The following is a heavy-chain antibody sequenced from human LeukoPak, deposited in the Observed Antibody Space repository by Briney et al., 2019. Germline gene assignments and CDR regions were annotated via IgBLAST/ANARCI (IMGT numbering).Heavy chain of an antibody. D-gene: IGHD5/OR15-5a*01. V-gene: IGHV3-21*01. Sequence: GGSLRLPCPASGFIFSDYSMSWVRQAPGKGLEWVSSISSSSDYIYYADSVKGRFTISRDNARNSLYLQMNSLRAEDTAVYYCARSRSVSNYKGMDVWGQGTTVTVSS. CDR1: GFIFSDYS. CDR2: ISSSSDYI. CDR3: ARSRSVSNYKGMDV. J-gene: IGHJ6*02.